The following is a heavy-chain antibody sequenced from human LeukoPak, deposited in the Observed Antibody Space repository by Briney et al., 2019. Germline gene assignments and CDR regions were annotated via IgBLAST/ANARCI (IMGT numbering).Heavy chain of an antibody. CDR1: GFTFSDYG. J-gene: IGHJ4*02. D-gene: IGHD2-2*01. Sequence: PGGSLRLSCAVSGFTFSDYGMHWVRQAPGKGLEWVAFIHFDGSYKYYADSVKGRFTISRDNSKNTLYLQMNSLRADDTAVYYCAKDWDQLLYYFDYWGQGTLVTVSS. CDR2: IHFDGSYK. CDR3: AKDWDQLLYYFDY. V-gene: IGHV3-30*02.